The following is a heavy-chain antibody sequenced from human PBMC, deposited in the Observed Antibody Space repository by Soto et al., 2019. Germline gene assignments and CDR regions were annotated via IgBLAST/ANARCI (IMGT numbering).Heavy chain of an antibody. CDR3: VKDGSSGWPYFYAMDV. CDR1: GFTFSSYG. V-gene: IGHV3-30*18. J-gene: IGHJ6*02. D-gene: IGHD6-19*01. CDR2: ISYDGRNK. Sequence: LRLSCAASGFTFSSYGMHWVRQAPGKGLEWVAVISYDGRNKYYADAVKGRFTISRDNSKNTLYLQMSSLRAEDTAVYYCVKDGSSGWPYFYAMDVWGQGTTVTVSS.